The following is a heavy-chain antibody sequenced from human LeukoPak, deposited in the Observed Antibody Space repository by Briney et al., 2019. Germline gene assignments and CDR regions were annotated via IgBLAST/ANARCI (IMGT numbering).Heavy chain of an antibody. CDR2: ISTSGHT. J-gene: IGHJ3*02. V-gene: IGHV3-23*01. CDR1: GFTFNSYA. D-gene: IGHD3-10*01. CDR3: ARGGLWFGENSPPDAFDI. Sequence: GGSLRLSCAASGFTFNSYAMSWVRQAPGKGLEWVSGISTSGHTYYADSVKGRFTISRDNSKNTLYLQMNSLRAEDTAVYYCARGGLWFGENSPPDAFDIWGQGTMVTVSS.